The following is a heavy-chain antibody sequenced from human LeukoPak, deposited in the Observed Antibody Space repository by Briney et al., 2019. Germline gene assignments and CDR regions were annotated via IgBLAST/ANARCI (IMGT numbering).Heavy chain of an antibody. CDR2: ISAYNGNT. D-gene: IGHD2-2*01. V-gene: IGHV1-18*01. CDR1: GYTFTSYG. J-gene: IGHJ4*02. CDR3: ARTPILCSSTSCYRGLFDY. Sequence: ASVKVSCKASGYTFTSYGISRVRQAPGQGLEWMGWISAYNGNTNYAQKLQGRVTMTTDTSTSTAYMELRSLRSDDTAVYYCARTPILCSSTSCYRGLFDYWGQGTLVTVSS.